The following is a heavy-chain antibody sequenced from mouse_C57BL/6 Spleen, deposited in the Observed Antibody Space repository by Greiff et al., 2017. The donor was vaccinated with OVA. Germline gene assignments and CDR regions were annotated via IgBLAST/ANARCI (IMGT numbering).Heavy chain of an antibody. D-gene: IGHD1-1*01. CDR2: IYPGSGST. V-gene: IGHV1-55*01. CDR3: ARRGITTVPLDY. J-gene: IGHJ2*01. Sequence: VQLQQPGAELVKPGASVQMSCKASGYTFTSYWITWVKQRPGQGLEWIGDIYPGSGSTNYNEKFKSKATLTVDTSSSTAYMQLSSLTSEDSAVYYCARRGITTVPLDYWGQGTTLTVSS. CDR1: GYTFTSYW.